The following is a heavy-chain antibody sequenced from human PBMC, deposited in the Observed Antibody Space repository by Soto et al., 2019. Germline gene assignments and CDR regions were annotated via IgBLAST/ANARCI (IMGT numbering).Heavy chain of an antibody. J-gene: IGHJ4*02. CDR2: IIPIFGTA. CDR3: AREGVGEAYWTGYYNRFDY. V-gene: IGHV1-69*01. D-gene: IGHD3-9*01. CDR1: GGTFSSYA. Sequence: QVQLVQSGAEVKKPGSSVKVSCKASGGTFSSYAISWVRQAPGQGLEWMGGIIPIFGTANYAQKIQGSVTITADESTSTAYMELGSLRSEATAVYDCAREGVGEAYWTGYYNRFDYWGQGTMVTVSS.